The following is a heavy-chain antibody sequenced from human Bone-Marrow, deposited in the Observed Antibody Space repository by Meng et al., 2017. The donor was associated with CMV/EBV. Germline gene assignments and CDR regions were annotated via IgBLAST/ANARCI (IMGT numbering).Heavy chain of an antibody. Sequence: GGPLRLSCAASGFTHSSYAMIWVRQTPGKGLEWLSFITSSSTLIYQADSVKGRFTVSRDNAKNSLYLQMNSLRAEDTALYYFARDPDHSHGGSGRCLDYWGQGTLVTVSS. CDR3: ARDPDHSHGGSGRCLDY. J-gene: IGHJ4*02. CDR2: ITSSSTLI. V-gene: IGHV3-21*01. D-gene: IGHD3-10*01. CDR1: GFTHSSYA.